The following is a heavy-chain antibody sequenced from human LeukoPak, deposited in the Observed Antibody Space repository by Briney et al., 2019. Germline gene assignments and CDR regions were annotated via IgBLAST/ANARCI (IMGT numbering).Heavy chain of an antibody. V-gene: IGHV4-34*01. J-gene: IGHJ4*02. D-gene: IGHD5-24*01. Sequence: SETLSLTCAVYGGSFSGYYWSWVRQPPGKGLEWVGEIYYRGNTNYNPSLKSRVTISVDTSQNQFSLKLISVTAADTAVYYCASARWDFWGQGVLVTVSS. CDR1: GGSFSGYY. CDR2: IYYRGNT. CDR3: ASARWDF.